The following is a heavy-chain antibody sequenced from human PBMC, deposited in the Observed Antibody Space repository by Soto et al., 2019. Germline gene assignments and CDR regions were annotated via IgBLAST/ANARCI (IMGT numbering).Heavy chain of an antibody. CDR3: ARAANYYGSGSYYTAPFDY. CDR1: GYTFTGYY. V-gene: IGHV1-2*04. J-gene: IGHJ4*02. CDR2: INPNSGGT. D-gene: IGHD3-10*01. Sequence: ASVKVSCKASGYTFTGYYMHWVRQAPGQGLEWMGWINPNSGGTNYAQKFQGWVTMTRDTSISTAYMELSRLRSDDTAVYYCARAANYYGSGSYYTAPFDYWGQGTLVTFSS.